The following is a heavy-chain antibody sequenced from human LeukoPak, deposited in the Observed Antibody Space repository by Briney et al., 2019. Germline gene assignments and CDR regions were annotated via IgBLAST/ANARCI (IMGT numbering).Heavy chain of an antibody. V-gene: IGHV3-23*01. CDR1: GFTFNSYA. CDR3: AKVGSVVIPATAGGHY. D-gene: IGHD2-2*01. Sequence: GGSLRLSCAASGFTFNSYAMSWVRQAPGKGLEWLSTISSNGGSTYYADSVRGRFTISRDNSKNTLSLRMNSLRAEDTAVYYCAKVGSVVIPATAGGHYWGQGTLVTVSS. J-gene: IGHJ4*02. CDR2: ISSNGGST.